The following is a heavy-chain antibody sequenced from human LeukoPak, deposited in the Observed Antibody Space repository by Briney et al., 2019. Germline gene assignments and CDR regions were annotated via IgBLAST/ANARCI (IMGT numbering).Heavy chain of an antibody. Sequence: GGSLRLSCAASGFTFSDYYMSWIRQAPGKGLEWVSYISSSSSYTNYADSVKGRFTISRDNSKNTLYLQMNSLRAEDTAVYYCASFRALNYYDSSGYDYWGQGTLVTVSS. V-gene: IGHV3-11*06. D-gene: IGHD3-22*01. CDR2: ISSSSSYT. CDR1: GFTFSDYY. CDR3: ASFRALNYYDSSGYDY. J-gene: IGHJ4*02.